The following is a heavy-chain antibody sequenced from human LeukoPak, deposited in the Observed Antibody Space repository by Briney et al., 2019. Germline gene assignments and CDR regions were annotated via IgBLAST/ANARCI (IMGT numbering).Heavy chain of an antibody. CDR1: GGSISSSSYS. V-gene: IGHV4-39*01. CDR3: AGLGSGWFDP. CDR2: IFYSGST. J-gene: IGHJ5*02. Sequence: SETLSLTCTVSGGSISSSSYSWGWIRQPPGKGLEWIGNIFYSGSTYYNPSLKSRVTISVDTFKNQFSLKLSSLTAADTAVYFCAGLGSGWFDPWGQGTLVTVSS. D-gene: IGHD3-10*01.